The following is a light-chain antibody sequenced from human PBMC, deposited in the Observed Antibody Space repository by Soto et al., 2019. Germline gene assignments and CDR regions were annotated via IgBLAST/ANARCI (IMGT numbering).Light chain of an antibody. CDR1: SSDVGGYNY. V-gene: IGLV2-11*01. CDR3: CSYAGSSTYV. CDR2: DVN. Sequence: QSVLTQPRSVSGSPGQSVTISCTGTSSDVGGYNYVSWYQQHPGKAPKLMIYDVNKRPSGVPDRFSGSKSGNTASLTISGLQAEDEADYYCCSYAGSSTYVFGTGTKVTVL. J-gene: IGLJ1*01.